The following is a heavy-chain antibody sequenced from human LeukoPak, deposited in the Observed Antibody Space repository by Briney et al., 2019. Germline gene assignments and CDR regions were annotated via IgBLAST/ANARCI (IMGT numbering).Heavy chain of an antibody. V-gene: IGHV1-2*02. D-gene: IGHD6-13*01. J-gene: IGHJ4*02. CDR2: INPNSGGT. CDR1: GYTFTGYY. Sequence: ASVKVSCTASGYTFTGYYMHWVRQAPGQGLGWMGWINPNSGGTNYAQKFQGRVTMTRDTSISTAYMELSRLRSDDTAVYYCALRLGIAAAGTFRGGLDYWGQGTLVTVSS. CDR3: ALRLGIAAAGTFRGGLDY.